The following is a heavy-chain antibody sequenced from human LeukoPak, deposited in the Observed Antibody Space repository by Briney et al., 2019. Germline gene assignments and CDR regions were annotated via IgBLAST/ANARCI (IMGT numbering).Heavy chain of an antibody. J-gene: IGHJ3*02. D-gene: IGHD1-14*01. CDR3: ANPGPPINDAFDI. V-gene: IGHV3-23*01. CDR1: GFTFSSYW. Sequence: GGSLRLSCAASGFTFSSYWMSWVRQAPGKGLEWVSAISGSGGSTYYADSVKGRFTISRDNSKNTLYLQMNSLRAEDTAVYYCANPGPPINDAFDIWGQGTMVTVSS. CDR2: ISGSGGST.